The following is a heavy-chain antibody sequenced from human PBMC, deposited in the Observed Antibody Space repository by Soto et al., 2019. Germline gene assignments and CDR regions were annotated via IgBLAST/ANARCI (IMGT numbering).Heavy chain of an antibody. CDR2: ISGSGGST. J-gene: IGHJ4*02. D-gene: IGHD2-2*01. CDR3: AKGRGYCSSTSCYVGSDY. CDR1: GFTFSNYA. V-gene: IGHV3-23*01. Sequence: EVQLLESGGGLVQPGGSLRLSCAASGFTFSNYAMSWVRQAPGKGLEWVSAISGSGGSTYYADSVKGRFTISRDNSKNTXYLQMNSLRAEDTAVYYCAKGRGYCSSTSCYVGSDYWGQGTLVTVSS.